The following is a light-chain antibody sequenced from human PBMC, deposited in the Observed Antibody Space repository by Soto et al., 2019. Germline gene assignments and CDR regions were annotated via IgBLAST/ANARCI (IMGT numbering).Light chain of an antibody. J-gene: IGKJ4*01. Sequence: DIEMTQSPSSLSASVGDRVTITCRSSQAIGNYLNWYQQKPGKAPNLLIYEASSLQSGVPSRFSGSGSGTDFTLTISSLQPEDFATYYCQQSYVVPLTFGGGNKVEIK. CDR2: EAS. V-gene: IGKV1-39*01. CDR3: QQSYVVPLT. CDR1: QAIGNY.